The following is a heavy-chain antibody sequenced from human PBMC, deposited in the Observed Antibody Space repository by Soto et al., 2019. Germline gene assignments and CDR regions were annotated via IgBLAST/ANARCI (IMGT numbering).Heavy chain of an antibody. CDR3: ATSTSSFIVVVITELDY. D-gene: IGHD3-22*01. J-gene: IGHJ4*02. CDR2: IIPIFGTA. V-gene: IGHV1-69*01. Sequence: QVQLVQSGAEVKKPGSSVKVSCKASGGTFSSYAISWVRQAPGQGLEWMGGIIPIFGTANYAQKFQGRVTITADESTSTAYMELSSLRSEDTAVYYCATSTSSFIVVVITELDYWGQGTLVTVSS. CDR1: GGTFSSYA.